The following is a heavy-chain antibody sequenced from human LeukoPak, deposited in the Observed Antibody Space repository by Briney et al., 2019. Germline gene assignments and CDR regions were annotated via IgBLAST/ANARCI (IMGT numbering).Heavy chain of an antibody. J-gene: IGHJ4*02. CDR3: ARERGIFGVVIPFDY. V-gene: IGHV3-33*01. D-gene: IGHD3-3*01. CDR2: IWYDGSNK. Sequence: GGSLRLSCAASGFTFSSYGMHWVRQAPGKGLEWVAVIWYDGSNKYYADSVKGRFTISRDSSKNTLYLQMNSLRAEDTAVYHCARERGIFGVVIPFDYWGQGTLVTVSS. CDR1: GFTFSSYG.